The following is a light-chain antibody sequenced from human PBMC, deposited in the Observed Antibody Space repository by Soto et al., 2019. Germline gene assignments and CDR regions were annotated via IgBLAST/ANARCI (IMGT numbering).Light chain of an antibody. CDR2: KAS. J-gene: IGKJ1*01. CDR3: QQYNDYSWT. CDR1: QSISIW. V-gene: IGKV1-5*03. Sequence: DIQMTQSPSTLSASVGDRVAITCRASQSISIWLAWYQQKPGKAPKLLIYKASSLESGVPSRFSGSGSGTTFTLTISSLQPDDFATYCCQQYNDYSWTFGQGTKVEIK.